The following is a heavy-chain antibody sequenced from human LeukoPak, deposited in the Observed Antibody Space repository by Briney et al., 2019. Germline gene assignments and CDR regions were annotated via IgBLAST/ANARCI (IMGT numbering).Heavy chain of an antibody. V-gene: IGHV3-53*01. D-gene: IGHD5-12*01. CDR3: ARGEDIVTTIFAFDT. CDR2: IYNSGST. J-gene: IGHJ3*02. Sequence: PGGSLRLSCAATGFTVSGNYMSWVRQAPGKGLECVSVIYNSGSTYYADSVKGRFTISRDNSKNTLYLQMSSLRGEDTAVYYCARGEDIVTTIFAFDTWGQGTMVTVSS. CDR1: GFTVSGNY.